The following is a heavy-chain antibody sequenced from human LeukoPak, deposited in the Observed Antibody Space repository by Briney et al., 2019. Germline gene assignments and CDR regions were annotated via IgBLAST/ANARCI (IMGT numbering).Heavy chain of an antibody. D-gene: IGHD2-15*01. Sequence: SETLSLTCTVSGGSISSSNYYWGWIRQPPGKGLEWIGTIYYSGSTYYNPSLRSRVTISVDTSKNQFSLKLASVTAADTAVYYCARYGEEYCTGGSCYPRHFDYWGQGTLVTVSS. CDR3: ARYGEEYCTGGSCYPRHFDY. CDR2: IYYSGST. V-gene: IGHV4-39*01. CDR1: GGSISSSNYY. J-gene: IGHJ4*02.